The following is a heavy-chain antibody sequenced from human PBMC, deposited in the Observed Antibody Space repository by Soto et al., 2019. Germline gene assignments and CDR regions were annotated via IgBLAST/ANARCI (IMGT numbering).Heavy chain of an antibody. Sequence: QVQLVQSGAEVKKPGSSVKVSCKASGGTFSSYTISWVRQAPGQGLEWLGRIIPILGIANYAQKFQGRVTITADKATSIAYMELSSLRSEDTAVYYCARVGTAMASYYYYGMDVWGQGTTVTVSS. V-gene: IGHV1-69*02. CDR2: IIPILGIA. D-gene: IGHD5-18*01. CDR1: GGTFSSYT. J-gene: IGHJ6*02. CDR3: ARVGTAMASYYYYGMDV.